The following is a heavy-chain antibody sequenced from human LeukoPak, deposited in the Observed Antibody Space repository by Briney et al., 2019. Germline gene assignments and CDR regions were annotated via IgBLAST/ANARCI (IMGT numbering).Heavy chain of an antibody. Sequence: PSETLSLTCTVSGGSISSSSYYWGWIRQPPGKGLEWIGSIYYGGSTYYNPSLKSRITISVDTSKNQFSLKLSSVTAADTAVYYCASHLRKAAASPFDYWGQGTLVTVSS. CDR1: GGSISSSSYY. J-gene: IGHJ4*02. CDR2: IYYGGST. CDR3: ASHLRKAAASPFDY. D-gene: IGHD6-13*01. V-gene: IGHV4-39*01.